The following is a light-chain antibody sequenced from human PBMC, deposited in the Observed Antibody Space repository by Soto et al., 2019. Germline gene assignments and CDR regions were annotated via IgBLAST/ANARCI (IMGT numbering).Light chain of an antibody. V-gene: IGKV1-39*01. J-gene: IGKJ5*01. CDR1: QSISSY. CDR3: QQSYSTPIT. Sequence: DIQTAQSPSSLSGSVGDRVTITCRASQSISSYLNWYQQKPGKAPKLLIYAASSLQSGVPSRFSGSGSGTDFTLTISSLQPEDFATYYCQQSYSTPITFGQGTRLEIK. CDR2: AAS.